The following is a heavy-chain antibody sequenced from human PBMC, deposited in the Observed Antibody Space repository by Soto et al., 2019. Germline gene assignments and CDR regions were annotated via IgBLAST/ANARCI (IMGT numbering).Heavy chain of an antibody. CDR1: GDSISDYY. J-gene: IGHJ3*02. D-gene: IGHD2-2*01. V-gene: IGHV4-59*01. CDR3: ARDLGSRSGAFDI. CDR2: IYISGST. Sequence: QVQLQESGPGLVKPSETLSLTCKVSGDSISDYYWGWIRQSPGHGLEWIGYIYISGSTDSNPSLQSRATISIDPSKNQFSLTLKSVTAADTAVYYCARDLGSRSGAFDIWGPGTVVTVSS.